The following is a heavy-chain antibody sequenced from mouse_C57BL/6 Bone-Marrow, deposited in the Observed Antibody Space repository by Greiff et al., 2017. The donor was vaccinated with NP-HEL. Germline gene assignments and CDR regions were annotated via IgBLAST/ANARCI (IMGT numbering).Heavy chain of an antibody. D-gene: IGHD1-1*01. J-gene: IGHJ2*01. V-gene: IGHV3-8*01. Sequence: EVQLQESGPGLAKPSQTLSLTCSVTGYSITSDYWNWIRKFPGNKLEYMGYISYSGSTYYNPSLKSRISITRDTSKNQYYLQLNSVTTEDTATYYCARGRVDYYGSSYYFDYWGQGTTLTVSS. CDR2: ISYSGST. CDR3: ARGRVDYYGSSYYFDY. CDR1: GYSITSDY.